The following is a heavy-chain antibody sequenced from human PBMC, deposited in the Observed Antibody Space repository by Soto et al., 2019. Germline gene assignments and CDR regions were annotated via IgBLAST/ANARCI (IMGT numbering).Heavy chain of an antibody. Sequence: PGGSLRLSCAASGFTFSSYGMHWVRQAPGKGLEWVAVISYDGSNKYYADSVKGRFTISRDNSKNTLYLQMNSLRADDTAVFYCAKDNIVLVPPAKYGMDVWGQGTTVTVSS. CDR3: AKDNIVLVPPAKYGMDV. CDR2: ISYDGSNK. D-gene: IGHD2-2*01. CDR1: GFTFSSYG. J-gene: IGHJ6*02. V-gene: IGHV3-30*18.